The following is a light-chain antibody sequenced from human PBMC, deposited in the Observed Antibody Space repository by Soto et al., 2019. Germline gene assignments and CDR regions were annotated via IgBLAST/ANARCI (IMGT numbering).Light chain of an antibody. Sequence: DIQMTQSPSSVSASIGDRVTITCRASQNIGTWLAWYQQKPGKAPKYLIYGASNLLSGVPSRFSGSGSGTDFTPTISSLQPEDLASYFCEQAHHFPLSFGGGTRVDNK. CDR2: GAS. V-gene: IGKV1-12*01. J-gene: IGKJ4*01. CDR3: EQAHHFPLS. CDR1: QNIGTW.